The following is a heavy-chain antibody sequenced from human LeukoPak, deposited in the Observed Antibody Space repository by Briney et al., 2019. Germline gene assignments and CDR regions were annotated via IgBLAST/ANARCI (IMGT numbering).Heavy chain of an antibody. D-gene: IGHD1-26*01. CDR1: GGSFRDYY. J-gene: IGHJ6*03. CDR2: INHSGST. V-gene: IGHV4-34*01. CDR3: ARRWEVYYYMDV. Sequence: SETLSLTCAVYGGSFRDYYWSWIRKPPGKGLEWIGEINHSGSTNYNPSLKSRVTISVDTSKNQFSLKLSPVTAADTAVYYCARRWEVYYYMDVWGKGTTVTVSS.